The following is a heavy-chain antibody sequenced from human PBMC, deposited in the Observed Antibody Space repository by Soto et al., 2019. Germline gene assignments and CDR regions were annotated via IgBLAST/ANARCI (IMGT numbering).Heavy chain of an antibody. D-gene: IGHD6-6*01. J-gene: IGHJ6*02. V-gene: IGHV3-11*06. CDR2: ISSSSSYT. CDR3: ARVDGNRGVAARLYGMDV. Sequence: GGSLRLSCAASGFTFSDYYMSWIRQAPGKGLEWVSYISSSSSYTNYADSVKGRFTISRDNAKNSLYLQMNSLRAEDTAVYYCARVDGNRGVAARLYGMDVWGQGTTVTVS. CDR1: GFTFSDYY.